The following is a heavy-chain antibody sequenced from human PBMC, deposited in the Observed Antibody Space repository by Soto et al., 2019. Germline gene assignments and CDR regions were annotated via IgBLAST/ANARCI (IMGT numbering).Heavy chain of an antibody. CDR3: ARDPSAAAPDY. CDR1: GFTFSSYG. V-gene: IGHV3-30*03. CDR2: ISYDGSSK. D-gene: IGHD6-13*01. J-gene: IGHJ4*02. Sequence: RRLSFAASGFTFSSYGMYWVRQAPGKGLEWVAVISYDGSSKYYADSVKGRLTISRDNSENTLYLQMNSLRAEDTAVYYCARDPSAAAPDYWGQGTLVTVSS.